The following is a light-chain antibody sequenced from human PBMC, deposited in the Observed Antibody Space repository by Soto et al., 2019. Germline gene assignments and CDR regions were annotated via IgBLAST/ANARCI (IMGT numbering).Light chain of an antibody. J-gene: IGKJ5*01. Sequence: EIVLTQSPATLSLSPGERATLSCRASQSFXGLLGWYQRKPGQAPRLLXDDAYNMATGIPPRLSGSGSATDFTLTISSLEPEDAAVYYCQQRHMGTSTFGQGTRLEIK. V-gene: IGKV3-11*01. CDR3: QQRHMGTST. CDR1: QSFXGL. CDR2: DAY.